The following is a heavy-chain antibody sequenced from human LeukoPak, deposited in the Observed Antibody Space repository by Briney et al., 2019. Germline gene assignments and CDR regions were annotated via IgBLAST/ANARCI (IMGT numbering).Heavy chain of an antibody. CDR2: ISWNSGSI. J-gene: IGHJ6*02. V-gene: IGHV3-9*01. CDR3: AKDIGHGQTYYYYGMDV. Sequence: GGSLRLSCAASGFTFDDYAMHWVRQAPGKGLEWVSGISWNSGSIGYADSVKGRFTISRDNAKNSLYLQMNSLRAEDTALYYCAKDIGHGQTYYYYGMDVWGQGTTVTVSS. CDR1: GFTFDDYA.